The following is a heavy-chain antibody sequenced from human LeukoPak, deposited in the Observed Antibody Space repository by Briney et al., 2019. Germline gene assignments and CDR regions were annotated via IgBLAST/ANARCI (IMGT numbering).Heavy chain of an antibody. Sequence: GRTQRLSCAVSGIIFKNYIMNWVLQSPGKGLELLSSITGSGSFVYYADSVKGRFTISRDNAKNSLFLQMNSLRAEDTAVYYCARDSSGPWFDPWGQGTLVTVSS. J-gene: IGHJ5*02. CDR3: ARDSSGPWFDP. CDR2: ITGSGSFV. D-gene: IGHD6-6*01. V-gene: IGHV3-21*01. CDR1: GIIFKNYI.